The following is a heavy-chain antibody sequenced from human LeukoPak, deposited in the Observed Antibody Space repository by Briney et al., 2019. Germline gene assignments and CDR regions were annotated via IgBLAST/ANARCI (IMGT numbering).Heavy chain of an antibody. CDR3: AKVPELNYYDSSGYYHPAPFDI. J-gene: IGHJ3*02. CDR2: ISGSGGST. V-gene: IGHV3-23*01. Sequence: GGSLRLSCAASGFTFSSYAMSWVRQAPGKGLEWVSAISGSGGSTYYADSVKGRFTISRDNSKNTLYLQMNSLRAEDTAVYYCAKVPELNYYDSSGYYHPAPFDIWGQGTMATVSS. D-gene: IGHD3-22*01. CDR1: GFTFSSYA.